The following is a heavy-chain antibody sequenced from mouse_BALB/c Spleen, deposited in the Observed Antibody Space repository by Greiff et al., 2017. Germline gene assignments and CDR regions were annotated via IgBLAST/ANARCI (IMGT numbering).Heavy chain of an antibody. CDR3: ARAVVPRY. Sequence: EVQLVESGGGLVQPGGSLKLSCAASGFTFSSYGMSWVRQTPDKRLELVATINSNGGSTYYPDSVKGRFTISRDNAKNTLYLQMSSLKSEDTAMYYCARAVVPRYWGQGTTLTVSS. D-gene: IGHD1-1*01. J-gene: IGHJ2*01. V-gene: IGHV5-6-3*01. CDR2: INSNGGST. CDR1: GFTFSSYG.